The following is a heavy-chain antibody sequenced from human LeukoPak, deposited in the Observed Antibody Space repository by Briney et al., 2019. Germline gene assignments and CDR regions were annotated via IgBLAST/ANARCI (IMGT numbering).Heavy chain of an antibody. CDR1: GFTFGDYA. Sequence: PGGSLRLSCTASGFTFGDYAMSWVRQAPGKGLEWVGFIRSKAYGGTTEYAASVKDRFTISRDDSKSIAYLQMNSLKTEDTAVYYCTRDYYDSSGYYTIANWGQGTLVTVSS. D-gene: IGHD3-22*01. CDR3: TRDYYDSSGYYTIAN. CDR2: IRSKAYGGTT. J-gene: IGHJ4*02. V-gene: IGHV3-49*04.